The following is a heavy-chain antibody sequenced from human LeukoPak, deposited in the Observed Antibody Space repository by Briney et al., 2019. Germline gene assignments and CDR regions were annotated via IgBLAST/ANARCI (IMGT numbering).Heavy chain of an antibody. CDR3: ARESEFLPAGTDY. V-gene: IGHV1-18*01. Sequence: GASVKVSCKASGYTFTSYGISWVRQAPGQGLEWMGWISAYNGNTNYAQKLQGRVTMTTDTSTSTAYIELRSLRSDDTAVYYCARESEFLPAGTDYWGQGTLVTVSS. CDR2: ISAYNGNT. J-gene: IGHJ4*02. D-gene: IGHD6-19*01. CDR1: GYTFTSYG.